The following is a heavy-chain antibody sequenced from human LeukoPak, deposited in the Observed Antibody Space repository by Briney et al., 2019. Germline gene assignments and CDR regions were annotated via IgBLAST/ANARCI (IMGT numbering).Heavy chain of an antibody. V-gene: IGHV3-33*03. Sequence: PGGSLRLSCAASGISFSSHGMHWVRQAPGKGLEWVAVIWYDGSNIYYADSVKGRFTISRDNAKNSLYLQMNSLRAEDTAVYYCASGYTSGAWGQGTLVTVSS. CDR3: ASGYTSGA. CDR2: IWYDGSNI. CDR1: GISFSSHG. D-gene: IGHD6-19*01. J-gene: IGHJ3*01.